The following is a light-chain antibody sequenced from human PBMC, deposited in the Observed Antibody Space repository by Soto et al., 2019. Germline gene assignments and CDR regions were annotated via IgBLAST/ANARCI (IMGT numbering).Light chain of an antibody. V-gene: IGKV3-15*01. CDR3: QHYNNWPLTWT. CDR2: GAS. Sequence: EIVMTQSPATLSVSPGERATLSCRASQSVSSNLAWYQQKPGQAPRLLIYGASTRATGIPARFSGSGSGTEFTLTISSLQSEDFAVYYCQHYNNWPLTWTFGQGTK. CDR1: QSVSSN. J-gene: IGKJ1*01.